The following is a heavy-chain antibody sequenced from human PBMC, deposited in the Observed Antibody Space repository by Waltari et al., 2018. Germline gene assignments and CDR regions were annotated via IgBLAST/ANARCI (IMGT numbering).Heavy chain of an antibody. J-gene: IGHJ4*02. Sequence: EVQLVESGGGLVKPGGSLRLSCAASGFTFSSYSMNWVRQAPGKGLEWVSSISSSSSYIYYADSVKGRFTISRDNAKNSLYLQMNSLRAEDTAVYYCARDSDLTLPGDYWGQGTLVTVSS. V-gene: IGHV3-21*01. CDR1: GFTFSSYS. D-gene: IGHD7-27*01. CDR2: ISSSSSYI. CDR3: ARDSDLTLPGDY.